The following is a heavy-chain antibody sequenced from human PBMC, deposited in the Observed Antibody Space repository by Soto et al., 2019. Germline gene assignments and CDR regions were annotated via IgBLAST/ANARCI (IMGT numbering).Heavy chain of an antibody. V-gene: IGHV3-48*03. CDR1: GFTFSSYE. J-gene: IGHJ4*02. D-gene: IGHD5-12*01. CDR3: ARDGRWLQMGYFDY. CDR2: ISSSGSTI. Sequence: GGSLRLSCAASGFTFSSYEMNWVRQAPGKGLEWVSYISSSGSTIYYADSVKGRFTISRDNAKNSLYLQMNSLRAEDTAVYYSARDGRWLQMGYFDYSGQGPLVTVSS.